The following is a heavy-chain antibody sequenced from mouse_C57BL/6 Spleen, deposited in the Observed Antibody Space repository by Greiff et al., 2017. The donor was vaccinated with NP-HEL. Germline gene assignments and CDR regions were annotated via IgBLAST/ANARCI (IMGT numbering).Heavy chain of an antibody. CDR1: GYTFTSYT. D-gene: IGHD4-1*01. Sequence: QVHVKQSGAELARPGASVKMSCKASGYTFTSYTMHWVKQRPGQGLEWIGYINPSSGYTKYNQKFKDKATLTADKSSSTAYMQLSSLTSEDSAVYYCARTDWESLDYWGQGTTLTVSS. CDR3: ARTDWESLDY. V-gene: IGHV1-4*01. J-gene: IGHJ2*01. CDR2: INPSSGYT.